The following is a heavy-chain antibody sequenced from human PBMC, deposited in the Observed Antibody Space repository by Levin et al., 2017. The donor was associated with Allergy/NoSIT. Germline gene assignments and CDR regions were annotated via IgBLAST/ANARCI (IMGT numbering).Heavy chain of an antibody. D-gene: IGHD5-24*01. CDR1: GFTFNSVW. CDR2: IKSKTDGGTI. J-gene: IGHJ4*02. CDR3: TTDGSSGRAEMATRNVDF. V-gene: IGHV3-15*05. Sequence: GESLKISCAASGFTFNSVWMSWVRQAPGKGLEWVGRIKSKTDGGTIDYSAPVKGRFTISRDDSKKTLFLQMNSLKSEDTAVYYCTTDGSSGRAEMATRNVDFWGQGTLVTVSS.